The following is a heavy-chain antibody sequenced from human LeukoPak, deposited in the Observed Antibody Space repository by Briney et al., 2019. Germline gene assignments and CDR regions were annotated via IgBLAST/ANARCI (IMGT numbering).Heavy chain of an antibody. CDR1: GGSFNGYY. V-gene: IGHV4-34*01. J-gene: IGHJ4*02. CDR3: AVGRSY. Sequence: SETLSLTCAVYGGSFNGYYCSWIRQAPGKGLEWIGEINYSGRTSYNPSLKSRVTISLDMTKNQFSLNLTSVTAADTAVYYCAVGRSYWGQGNLVTVSS. CDR2: INYSGRT.